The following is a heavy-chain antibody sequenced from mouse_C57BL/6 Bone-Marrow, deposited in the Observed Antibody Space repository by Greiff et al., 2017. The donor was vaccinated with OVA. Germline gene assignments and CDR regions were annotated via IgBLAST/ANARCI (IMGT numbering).Heavy chain of an antibody. CDR1: GYTFTDYY. CDR2: INPNNGGT. J-gene: IGHJ1*03. D-gene: IGHD2-1*01. CDR3: ARSYGNNWYFDV. V-gene: IGHV1-26*01. Sequence: EVQLQQSGPELVKPGASVKISCKASGYTFTDYYMNWVKQSHGKSLEWIGDINPNNGGTSYNQKFKGKATLTVDKSYSTAYLELRSLTSEDSAVYYCARSYGNNWYFDVWGTGTTVTVSS.